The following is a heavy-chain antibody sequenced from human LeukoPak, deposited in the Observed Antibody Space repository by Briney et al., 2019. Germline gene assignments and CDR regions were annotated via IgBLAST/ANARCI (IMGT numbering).Heavy chain of an antibody. CDR3: ARDAGYDFWNGYYTDY. Sequence: GGSLRLSCAASGFTFSSYSMNWVRQAPGKGLEWVSSISSSSSYIYYADSVKGRFTISRDNAKNSLYLQMNSLRAEDTAVYYCARDAGYDFWNGYYTDYWGQGTLVTVSS. CDR2: ISSSSSYI. J-gene: IGHJ4*02. D-gene: IGHD3-3*01. CDR1: GFTFSSYS. V-gene: IGHV3-21*01.